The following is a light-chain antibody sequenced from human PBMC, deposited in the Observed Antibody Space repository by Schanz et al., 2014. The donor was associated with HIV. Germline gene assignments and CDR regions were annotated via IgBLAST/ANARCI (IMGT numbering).Light chain of an antibody. Sequence: EIVLTQSPGTLSLSPGERATLSCRASQGIIRYLAWYQHKPGQAPRLLIYDASNRATGIPARFSGSGSGTHFTLTISSVEPEDFAVYYCQQRSNWPPYTFGQGTKLEIK. CDR2: DAS. CDR1: QGIIRY. V-gene: IGKV3-11*01. J-gene: IGKJ2*01. CDR3: QQRSNWPPYT.